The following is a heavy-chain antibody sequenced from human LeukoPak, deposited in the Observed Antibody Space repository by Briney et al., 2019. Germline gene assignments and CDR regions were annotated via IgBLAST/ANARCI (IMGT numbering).Heavy chain of an antibody. CDR2: IYYSGST. D-gene: IGHD3-3*01. CDR3: ARGDYDFWSGRV. V-gene: IGHV4-59*08. J-gene: IGHJ6*04. Sequence: PSETLSLTCTISGGSISSYYWSWIRQPPGKGLEWIGYIYYSGSTYYNPSLKSRVTISVDTSKNQFSLKLSSVTAAGTAVYYCARGDYDFWSGRVWGKGTTVTVSS. CDR1: GGSISSYY.